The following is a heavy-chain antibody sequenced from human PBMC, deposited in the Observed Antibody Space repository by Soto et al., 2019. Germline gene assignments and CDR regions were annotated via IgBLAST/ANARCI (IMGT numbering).Heavy chain of an antibody. D-gene: IGHD6-19*01. V-gene: IGHV4-34*01. CDR1: GGSFSGYY. CDR3: ARHKWLIHYYYGMDV. J-gene: IGHJ6*02. CDR2: INHSGST. Sequence: QVQLQQWGAGLLKPSETLSLTCAVYGGSFSGYYWSWIRQPPGKGLEWIGEINHSGSTNYNPSLKSRVTISVDTSKNQFSLKLGSVTAADTAVYYCARHKWLIHYYYGMDVWGQGTTVTVSS.